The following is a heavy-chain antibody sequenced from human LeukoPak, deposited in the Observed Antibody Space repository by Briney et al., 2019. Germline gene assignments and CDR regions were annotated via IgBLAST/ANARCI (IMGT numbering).Heavy chain of an antibody. V-gene: IGHV3-30*19. CDR3: ARGGSPKLYDILTGLPDY. CDR2: ISYDGNNK. Sequence: GGSLRLPCAASGFTFSSYGMHWVRQAPGKGLEWVAVISYDGNNKYYADSVKGRFTISRDNSKNTLYLQMNSLRADDTAVYYCARGGSPKLYDILTGLPDYWGQGTLVTVSS. J-gene: IGHJ4*02. CDR1: GFTFSSYG. D-gene: IGHD3-9*01.